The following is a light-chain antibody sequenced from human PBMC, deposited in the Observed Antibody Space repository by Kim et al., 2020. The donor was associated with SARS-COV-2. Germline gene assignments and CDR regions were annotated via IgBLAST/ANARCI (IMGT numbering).Light chain of an antibody. CDR1: QSISDW. CDR3: QQYNSYSPS. Sequence: GDRVTITCRASQSISDWLAWYQQKPGKAPKFLIYDASSLESGVPSRFSGSGSGTEFTLTISSPQPDDFATYYCQQYNSYSPSFGQGTKLEI. V-gene: IGKV1-5*01. J-gene: IGKJ2*03. CDR2: DAS.